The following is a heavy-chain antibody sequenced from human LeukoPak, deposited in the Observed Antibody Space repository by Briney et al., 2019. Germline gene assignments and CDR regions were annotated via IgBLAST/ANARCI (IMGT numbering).Heavy chain of an antibody. V-gene: IGHV3-48*01. CDR3: ARVFPYCSSTSCYTFDY. D-gene: IGHD2-2*02. J-gene: IGHJ4*02. Sequence: GGSLRLSCAASGFTFSSYSMNWVRQAPGKGLEWVSYISSSSSTIYYADSVKGRFTISRDNAKNSLYLQMNSLRAEDTAVYYCARVFPYCSSTSCYTFDYWGQGTLVTVSS. CDR2: ISSSSSTI. CDR1: GFTFSSYS.